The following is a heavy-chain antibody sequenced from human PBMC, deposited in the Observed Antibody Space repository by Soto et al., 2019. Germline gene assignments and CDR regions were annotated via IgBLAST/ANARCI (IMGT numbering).Heavy chain of an antibody. J-gene: IGHJ6*02. CDR2: IYYSGST. V-gene: IGHV4-59*01. CDR1: GGSISSYY. CDR3: ARVATMVRGVIIIEAVYYYGMDV. D-gene: IGHD3-10*01. Sequence: SETLSLTCTVSGGSISSYYWSWIRQPPGKGLEWIGYIYYSGSTNYNPSLKSRVTISVDTSKNQFSLKLSSVTAADTAVYYCARVATMVRGVIIIEAVYYYGMDVWGQGTTVTVSS.